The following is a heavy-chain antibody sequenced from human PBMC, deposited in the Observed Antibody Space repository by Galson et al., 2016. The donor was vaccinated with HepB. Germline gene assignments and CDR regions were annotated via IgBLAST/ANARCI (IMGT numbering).Heavy chain of an antibody. J-gene: IGHJ1*01. V-gene: IGHV3-48*02. CDR2: ISSRSSTM. D-gene: IGHD4-17*01. Sequence: SLRLSCAASGFSFSTSSMSWVRQAPGKGLDWVAYISSRSSTMYYAHSVRGRFTISRDNAKNSLFLQMNSLRDEDTAIYFCAGGDGGDLRHWGQGTLVTASS. CDR1: GFSFSTSS. CDR3: AGGDGGDLRH.